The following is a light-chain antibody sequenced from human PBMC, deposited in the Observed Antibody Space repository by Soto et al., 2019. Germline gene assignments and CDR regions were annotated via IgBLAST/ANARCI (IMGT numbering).Light chain of an antibody. CDR3: SSYTSSSTLV. V-gene: IGLV2-14*01. CDR1: SSDVGGYNY. J-gene: IGLJ1*01. Sequence: QSVLTQPASVSGSPGQSITIPLPGNSSDVGGYNYVSWYQQYPDEAPKLMIYDVSNRPSGVSNRFSGSKSANTASLTISGLQAEDEADYYCSSYTSSSTLVFGTGTKVTVL. CDR2: DVS.